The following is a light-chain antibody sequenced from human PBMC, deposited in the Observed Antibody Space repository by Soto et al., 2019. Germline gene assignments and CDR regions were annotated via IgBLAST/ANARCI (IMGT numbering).Light chain of an antibody. J-gene: IGLJ2*01. Sequence: QSVLTQPPSVSAAPGQKVTISCSGSSSNIGNNYVSWFQQLPGTAPKLPIYDNNKRPSGIPDRFSGSKSGTSATLGITGLQTGDEADYYCGTWDSSLSGGVFGGGTKLTVL. V-gene: IGLV1-51*01. CDR3: GTWDSSLSGGV. CDR2: DNN. CDR1: SSNIGNNY.